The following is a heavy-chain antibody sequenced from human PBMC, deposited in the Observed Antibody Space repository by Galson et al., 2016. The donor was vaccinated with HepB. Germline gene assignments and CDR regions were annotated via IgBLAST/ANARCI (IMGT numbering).Heavy chain of an antibody. Sequence: SLRLSCAAAGFNFNNYAMHWVRQAPGKGLEWVSGIGGSGGGNHYADSVKGRCPISRDNSKNTLYLQFNSLRAEDTAIYYCTKDQLIVIVPAAGNWFDPWGQGTLVTVSS. J-gene: IGHJ5*02. CDR1: GFNFNNYA. CDR2: IGGSGGGN. D-gene: IGHD2-2*01. V-gene: IGHV3-23*01. CDR3: TKDQLIVIVPAAGNWFDP.